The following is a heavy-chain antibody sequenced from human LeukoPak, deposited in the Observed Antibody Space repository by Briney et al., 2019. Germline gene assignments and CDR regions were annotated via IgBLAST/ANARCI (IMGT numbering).Heavy chain of an antibody. CDR2: IIPIFGTA. J-gene: IGHJ4*02. Sequence: SVKVSCKVSGYTLTELSMHWVRQAPGQGLEWMGGIIPIFGTANYAQKFQGRVTITADESTSTAYMGLSSLRSEDTAVYYCARTSREMTTSTGYFDYWGQGTLVTVSS. CDR3: ARTSREMTTSTGYFDY. D-gene: IGHD5-24*01. V-gene: IGHV1-69*13. CDR1: GYTLTELS.